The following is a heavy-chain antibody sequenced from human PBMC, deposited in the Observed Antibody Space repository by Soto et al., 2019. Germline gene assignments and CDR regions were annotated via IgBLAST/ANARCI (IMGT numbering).Heavy chain of an antibody. CDR1: GYRFTSYW. V-gene: IGHV5-10-1*01. D-gene: IGHD3-10*01. CDR3: ARSRHTGKYNWFDP. CDR2: IDPSDSYT. J-gene: IGHJ5*02. Sequence: ASLKISCKGCGYRFTSYWISWVRQMPGKGLEWMGRIDPSDSYTNYSPSFQGHVTISADKSISTAYLQWSSLKASDTAMYYCARSRHTGKYNWFDPWGQGTLVTASS.